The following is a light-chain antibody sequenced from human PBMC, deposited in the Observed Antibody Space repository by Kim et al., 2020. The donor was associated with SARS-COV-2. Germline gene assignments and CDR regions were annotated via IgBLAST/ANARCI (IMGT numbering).Light chain of an antibody. J-gene: IGLJ2*01. V-gene: IGLV1-40*01. Sequence: QSVLTQPPSVSGAPGQRVTISCTGSSSNIGANYDVHWYQHLPGTAPKLLISANSNRPSGVPDRFSGSKSGTSASLAITGLQADDEADYYCQSYDTRLSGAVFGGGTQLTVL. CDR3: QSYDTRLSGAV. CDR1: SSNIGANYD. CDR2: ANS.